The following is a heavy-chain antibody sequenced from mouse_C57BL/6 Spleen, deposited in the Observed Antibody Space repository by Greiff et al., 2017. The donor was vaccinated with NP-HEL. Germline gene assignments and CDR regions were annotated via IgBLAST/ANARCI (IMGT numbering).Heavy chain of an antibody. V-gene: IGHV2-2*01. J-gene: IGHJ1*03. D-gene: IGHD3-2*02. CDR1: GFSLTSYG. CDR3: ARKEAQGWYFDG. CDR2: ICSGGST. Sequence: VQLQQSGPGLVQPSQTLSLTCTVSGFSLTSYGVHWVRQSPGKGLEWLGVICSGGSTDYNAAFISRLSISKDNSKSQVFFKMNSLKADDTAIYYCARKEAQGWYFDGWGTGTTVTVSS.